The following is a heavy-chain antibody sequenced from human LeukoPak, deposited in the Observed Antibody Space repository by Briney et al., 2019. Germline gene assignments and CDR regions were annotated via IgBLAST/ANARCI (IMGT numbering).Heavy chain of an antibody. CDR2: IYYSGST. J-gene: IGHJ4*02. D-gene: IGHD1-1*01. Sequence: SETLSLTCTVSGGSISSYYWSWIRQPPGRGLEWIGYIYYSGSTNYNPSLKSRVTISVDTSKNQFSLNLSSVTDADTAVYYCAVGVGGDDWKYYFDYWGQGTLVTVSS. CDR3: AVGVGGDDWKYYFDY. V-gene: IGHV4-59*01. CDR1: GGSISSYY.